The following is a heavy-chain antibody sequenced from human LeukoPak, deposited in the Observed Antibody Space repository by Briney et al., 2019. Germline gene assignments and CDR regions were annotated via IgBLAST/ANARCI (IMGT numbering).Heavy chain of an antibody. CDR1: GYSLTELS. CDR3: VTLGGGVPIAIVDY. V-gene: IGHV1-24*01. CDR2: FEPEDGKR. Sequence: ASVKVCCRVSGYSLTELSLHWVRQAAGRGLEWMGGFEPEDGKRVYAQTFQDRVAMTEDTSTDTAYMELSSLTSEDTAVYYCVTLGGGVPIAIVDYWGQGTLVTVSS. D-gene: IGHD3-16*01. J-gene: IGHJ4*02.